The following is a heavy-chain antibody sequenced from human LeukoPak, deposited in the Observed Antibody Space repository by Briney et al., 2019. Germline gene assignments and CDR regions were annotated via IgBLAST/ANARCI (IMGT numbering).Heavy chain of an antibody. Sequence: PSETLSLTCTVSGGSISSSSYYWGWIRQPPGKGLERIGSIYYSGSTYYNPSLKSRVTISVDTSKNQFSLKLSSVTAADTAVYYCARVELRDSSGWYWGYEDYYYYMDVWGKGTTVTVSS. CDR3: ARVELRDSSGWYWGYEDYYYYMDV. CDR1: GGSISSSSYY. J-gene: IGHJ6*03. V-gene: IGHV4-39*07. D-gene: IGHD6-19*01. CDR2: IYYSGST.